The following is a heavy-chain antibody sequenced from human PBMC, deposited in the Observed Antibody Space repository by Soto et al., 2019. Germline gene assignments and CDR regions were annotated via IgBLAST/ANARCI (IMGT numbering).Heavy chain of an antibody. CDR2: IMPVFGTP. Sequence: QVLLVQSGAEVKKPGSSVKVSCQAAGGSFSSYMVSWVRQAPGQGLDYMGGIMPVFGTPTYTEKFQGRVTITADESTGTAYLELTSLKSDDTAVYYCARGVTANYMCGEAFAIWGQGTLVAVSS. V-gene: IGHV1-69*01. D-gene: IGHD4-4*01. J-gene: IGHJ3*02. CDR3: ARGVTANYMCGEAFAI. CDR1: GGSFSSYM.